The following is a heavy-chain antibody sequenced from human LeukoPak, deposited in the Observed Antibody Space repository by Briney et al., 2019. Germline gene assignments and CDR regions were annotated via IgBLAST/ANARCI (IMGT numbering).Heavy chain of an antibody. CDR2: IKQDGSEN. J-gene: IGHJ4*02. V-gene: IGHV3-7*01. CDR3: ARAPSYYYDSSGYYPRGNYFDY. Sequence: PGESLRLSCAASGFTFSSYWMSWVRQAPGKGLEWVANIKQDGSENYYVDSVKGRFTISRDNAKNSLYLQMNSLRAEDTAVYYCARAPSYYYDSSGYYPRGNYFDYWGQGTLVTVSS. CDR1: GFTFSSYW. D-gene: IGHD3-22*01.